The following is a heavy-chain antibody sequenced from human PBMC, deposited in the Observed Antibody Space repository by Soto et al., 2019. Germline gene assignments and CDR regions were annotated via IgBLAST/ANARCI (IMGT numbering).Heavy chain of an antibody. J-gene: IGHJ5*02. V-gene: IGHV4-59*01. Sequence: PSETLSLTCTVSAGSITTSYWSWIRQPLGKALEWIGYISYRGSTNYNPSLKSRFTVSIDTSKSQISLKLTSMTTADTAVYYCASSGIVGREVNTWFDPWGQGTLVTVSS. D-gene: IGHD3-22*01. CDR2: ISYRGST. CDR3: ASSGIVGREVNTWFDP. CDR1: AGSITTSY.